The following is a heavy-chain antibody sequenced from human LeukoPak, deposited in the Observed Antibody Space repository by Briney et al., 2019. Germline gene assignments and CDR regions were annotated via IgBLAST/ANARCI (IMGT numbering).Heavy chain of an antibody. Sequence: SETLSLTCTVSGGSISSYYWSWIRQPAGKGLEWIGRIYTSGSTNYNPSLKSRVTMSVDTSKNQFSLKLSSVTAADTAVYYCARARFSYYDFWSGYSRPPFDYWGQGTLVTVSS. CDR2: IYTSGST. J-gene: IGHJ4*02. V-gene: IGHV4-4*07. CDR1: GGSISSYY. D-gene: IGHD3-3*01. CDR3: ARARFSYYDFWSGYSRPPFDY.